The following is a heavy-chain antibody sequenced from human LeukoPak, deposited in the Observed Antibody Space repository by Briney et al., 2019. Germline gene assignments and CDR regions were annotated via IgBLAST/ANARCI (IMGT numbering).Heavy chain of an antibody. Sequence: GGSLRLSCAASGFTFSSYAMSWVRQAPGKGLECVSAISGSGGSTYYADSVKGRFTISRDNSKNTLYLQMNSLRAEDTAVYYCAKADGRYCSGGSCPQDYWGQGTLVTVSS. V-gene: IGHV3-23*01. J-gene: IGHJ4*02. CDR1: GFTFSSYA. CDR3: AKADGRYCSGGSCPQDY. CDR2: ISGSGGST. D-gene: IGHD2-15*01.